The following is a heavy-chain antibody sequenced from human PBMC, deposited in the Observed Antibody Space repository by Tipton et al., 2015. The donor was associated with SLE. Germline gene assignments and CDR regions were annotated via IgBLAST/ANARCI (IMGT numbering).Heavy chain of an antibody. CDR1: GFTFSSYW. CDR2: LSGDGTNI. Sequence: SLRLSCATSGFTFSSYWMHWVRQAPGRGLVWVSGLSGDGTNIKYGDSVKGRFTISRDNAKNSLYLQMNSLRAEDTAVYYCARENSRSFDYWGQGTLVTVSS. CDR3: ARENSRSFDY. D-gene: IGHD6-13*01. J-gene: IGHJ4*02. V-gene: IGHV3-74*01.